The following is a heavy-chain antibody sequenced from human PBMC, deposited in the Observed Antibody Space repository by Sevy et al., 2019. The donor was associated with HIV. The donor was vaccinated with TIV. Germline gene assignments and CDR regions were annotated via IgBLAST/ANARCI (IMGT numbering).Heavy chain of an antibody. Sequence: GGFLRLSCAASGFTFSSYWMSWVRQAPGKGLEWVANIKQDGSEKYYVDSVKGRFTISRDNAKNSLYLQMNSLRAEDTAVYYCAGATGTTKADYYYYGMDVWGQGTTVTVSS. J-gene: IGHJ6*02. CDR1: GFTFSSYW. CDR2: IKQDGSEK. V-gene: IGHV3-7*04. CDR3: AGATGTTKADYYYYGMDV. D-gene: IGHD1-1*01.